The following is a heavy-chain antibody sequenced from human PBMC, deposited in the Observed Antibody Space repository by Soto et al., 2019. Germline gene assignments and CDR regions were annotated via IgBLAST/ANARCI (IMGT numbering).Heavy chain of an antibody. D-gene: IGHD6-6*01. CDR2: VNPNTGGT. CDR3: ARRGYSSSSPSDH. J-gene: IGHJ4*02. Sequence: ASVKVSCKASGDTFTGSYMHWVRQAPGEVLEWMGLVNPNTGGTNYAPKFQGRVTITRDTSISTAYMELSRLSSDDTAVFYCARRGYSSSSPSDHGGQGTLVNVSS. V-gene: IGHV1-2*02. CDR1: GDTFTGSY.